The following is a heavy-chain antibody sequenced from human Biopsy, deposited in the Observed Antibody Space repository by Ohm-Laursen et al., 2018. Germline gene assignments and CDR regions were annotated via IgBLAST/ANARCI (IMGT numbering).Heavy chain of an antibody. V-gene: IGHV4-34*01. Sequence: TLSLTCAVYGGTYNGYYWSWIRQPPGKGLEWIGEVHHDGRANYNPSLKSRVTISGDMSKKQFSLKLSGVTAADTAVYYCARFIVPSLHCSNGVCPIRWFDPWGQGTLVTVFS. CDR2: VHHDGRA. CDR3: ARFIVPSLHCSNGVCPIRWFDP. J-gene: IGHJ5*02. D-gene: IGHD2-2*01. CDR1: GGTYNGYY.